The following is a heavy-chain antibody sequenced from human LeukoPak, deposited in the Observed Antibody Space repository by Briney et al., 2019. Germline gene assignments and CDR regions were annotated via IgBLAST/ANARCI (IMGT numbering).Heavy chain of an antibody. Sequence: GGSLSLSCAASGFTFRDYYMAWIRQAPGKGLEWISYITSSGRTTYYADSVKGRFTISRDNAKNSLYLQMNSLGAEDMAVYYCARDDGTDAFDIWGQGTMVTVSS. CDR2: ITSSGRTT. D-gene: IGHD1-26*01. CDR1: GFTFRDYY. CDR3: ARDDGTDAFDI. J-gene: IGHJ3*02. V-gene: IGHV3-11*04.